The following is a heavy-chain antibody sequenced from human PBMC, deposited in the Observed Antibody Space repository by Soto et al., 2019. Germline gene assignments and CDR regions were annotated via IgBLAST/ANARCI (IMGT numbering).Heavy chain of an antibody. D-gene: IGHD1-26*01. J-gene: IGHJ6*02. CDR1: GYSFTSYR. V-gene: IGHV5-10-1*01. CDR3: ASLNSGSYNYYYYYYGMDV. Sequence: LGESLKISCKGSGYSFTSYRISWVRQMPGKGLEWMGRIDPSDSYTNYSPSFQGHVTISADKSISTAYLQWSSLKASDTAMYYCASLNSGSYNYYYYYYGMDVWGQGTTVTVSS. CDR2: IDPSDSYT.